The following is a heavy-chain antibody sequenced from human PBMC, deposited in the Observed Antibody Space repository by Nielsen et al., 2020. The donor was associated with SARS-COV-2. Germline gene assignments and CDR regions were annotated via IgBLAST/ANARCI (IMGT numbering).Heavy chain of an antibody. D-gene: IGHD2-15*01. Sequence: GESLKISCRGSGYSFTSYWIGWVRQMPGKGLEWMGIIYPGDSDTRYSSSFQGQVTISADKSISTAYLQWSSLKASDTAMYYCARRPGYCSGGSCYSFDYWGQGTLVTVSS. V-gene: IGHV5-51*01. CDR1: GYSFTSYW. CDR3: ARRPGYCSGGSCYSFDY. CDR2: IYPGDSDT. J-gene: IGHJ4*02.